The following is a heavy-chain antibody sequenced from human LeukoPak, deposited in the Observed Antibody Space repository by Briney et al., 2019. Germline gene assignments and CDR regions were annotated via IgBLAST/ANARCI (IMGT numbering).Heavy chain of an antibody. CDR1: GFTFSSYA. CDR2: IIGSGGST. Sequence: PGGSLRLSCAASGFTFSSYAMSWVRQAPGKGGEGGSAIIGSGGSTYYADSVKGRFTISGDNSKNTLYLQMNSLRAEDTAVYYCAKDHDGGFFDYWGQGTLVTVSS. J-gene: IGHJ4*02. D-gene: IGHD4-23*01. CDR3: AKDHDGGFFDY. V-gene: IGHV3-23*01.